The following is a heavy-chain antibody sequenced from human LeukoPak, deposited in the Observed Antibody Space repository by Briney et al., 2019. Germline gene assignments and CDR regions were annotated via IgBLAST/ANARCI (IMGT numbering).Heavy chain of an antibody. D-gene: IGHD2-2*01. V-gene: IGHV3-33*06. CDR1: GFTFSSYG. CDR3: AKRYCSSTSCREYYFDY. Sequence: PGGSLRLSCAASGFTFSSYGMHWVRQAPGKGLEWVAVIWYDGSNKYYADSVKGRFTISRDNSKNTLYLQMNSLRAEDTAVYYCAKRYCSSTSCREYYFDYWGQGTLVTVSS. CDR2: IWYDGSNK. J-gene: IGHJ4*02.